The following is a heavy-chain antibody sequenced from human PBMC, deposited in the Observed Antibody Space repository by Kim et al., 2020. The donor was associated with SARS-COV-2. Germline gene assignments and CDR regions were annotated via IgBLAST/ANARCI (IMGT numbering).Heavy chain of an antibody. V-gene: IGHV3-9*01. D-gene: IGHD2-2*01. J-gene: IGHJ4*02. CDR1: GFTFDDYA. CDR2: ISWNSGSI. Sequence: GGSLRLSCAASGFTFDDYAMHWVRQAPGKGLEWVSGISWNSGSIGYADSVKGRFTISRDNAKNSLYLQMNSLRAEDTALYYCAKDMGVVPAASFDYWGQGTLVTVSS. CDR3: AKDMGVVPAASFDY.